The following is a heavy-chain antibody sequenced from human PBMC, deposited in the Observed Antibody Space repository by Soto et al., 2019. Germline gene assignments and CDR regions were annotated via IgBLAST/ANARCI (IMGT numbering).Heavy chain of an antibody. CDR1: GGSISSGGYY. D-gene: IGHD2-21*02. J-gene: IGHJ3*02. CDR2: IHYSGST. Sequence: SETLSLTCTVSGGSISSGGYYWSWLRQHPGKGLEWIGYIHYSGSTNYNPSLKSRVTISVDTSKNQFSLKLSSVTAADTAVYYCARGVLAYCGGDCYIGAFDIWGQGTMVTVSS. V-gene: IGHV4-61*08. CDR3: ARGVLAYCGGDCYIGAFDI.